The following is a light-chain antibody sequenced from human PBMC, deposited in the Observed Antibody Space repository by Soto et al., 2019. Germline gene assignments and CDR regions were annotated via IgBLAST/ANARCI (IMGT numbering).Light chain of an antibody. V-gene: IGLV1-44*01. CDR2: SNN. CDR3: AAWDDSLNGYV. J-gene: IGLJ1*01. Sequence: QSVLTQPPSASGTPGQRVTISCSGSTSNIGSNTVNWFQQLPGTAPKLLIHSNNQRPSGVPGRFSGSKSGTSASLAISGLQSEDEADYFRAAWDDSLNGYVFGTGTKVTVL. CDR1: TSNIGSNT.